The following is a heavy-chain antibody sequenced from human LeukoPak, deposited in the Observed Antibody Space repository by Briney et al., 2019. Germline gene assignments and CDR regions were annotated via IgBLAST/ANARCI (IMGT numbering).Heavy chain of an antibody. D-gene: IGHD3-22*01. CDR1: GYSISSGNY. V-gene: IGHV4-38-2*02. Sequence: SETLSLTCTVSGYSISSGNYWAWIRPPPGKGLEWIGNIYYSGSTNYNPSLKSRVTISVDTSKNQFSLKLSSVTAADTAVYYCTRGSIAYYYMDVWGKGTTVTISS. CDR3: TRGSIAYYYMDV. J-gene: IGHJ6*03. CDR2: IYYSGST.